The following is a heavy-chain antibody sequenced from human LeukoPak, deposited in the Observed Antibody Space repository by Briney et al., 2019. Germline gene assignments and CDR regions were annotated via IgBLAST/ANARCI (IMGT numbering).Heavy chain of an antibody. J-gene: IGHJ2*01. Sequence: SETLSLTCAVYVGSFSGYYWSWIRQPPGKGLEWIGEINHSGSTNYNPSLKSRVTISVDTSKNQFSLKLSSVTAADTAVYYCARGYYYSSSPGYFDLWGRGTLVTVSS. CDR3: ARGYYYSSSPGYFDL. CDR1: VGSFSGYY. D-gene: IGHD6-6*01. V-gene: IGHV4-34*01. CDR2: INHSGST.